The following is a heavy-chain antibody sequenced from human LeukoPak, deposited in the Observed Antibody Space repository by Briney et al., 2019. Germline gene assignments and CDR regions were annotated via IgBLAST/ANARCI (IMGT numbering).Heavy chain of an antibody. CDR2: IYYSGST. CDR3: ARDRPRLRGYSYGYYYYMDV. D-gene: IGHD5-18*01. CDR1: GGSVSSSSYY. Sequence: SETLSLTCTVSGGSVSSSSYYWGWVRQPPGRGLEWVGSIYYSGSTYYNPSLKSRVTISVDTSKNQFSLKLSSVTAADTAVYYCARDRPRLRGYSYGYYYYMDVWGKGTTVTVSS. V-gene: IGHV4-39*07. J-gene: IGHJ6*03.